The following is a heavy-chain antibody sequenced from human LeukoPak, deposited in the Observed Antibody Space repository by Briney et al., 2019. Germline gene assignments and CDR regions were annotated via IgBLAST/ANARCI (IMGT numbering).Heavy chain of an antibody. J-gene: IGHJ5*02. V-gene: IGHV1-18*01. Sequence: ASVKVSCKASGYTFTSYGISWVRQAPGQGLEWMGWISAYNGNTNYAQKFHGRVTMTTDTSTSTAYMELRSLRSDDTAVYYCARTPYCSSASCFYNWFDPWGQGTLVTVSS. CDR3: ARTPYCSSASCFYNWFDP. D-gene: IGHD2-2*01. CDR1: GYTFTSYG. CDR2: ISAYNGNT.